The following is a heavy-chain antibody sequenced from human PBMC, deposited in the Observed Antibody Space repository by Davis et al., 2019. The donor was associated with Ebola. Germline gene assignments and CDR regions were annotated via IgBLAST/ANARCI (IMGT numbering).Heavy chain of an antibody. CDR1: GSTFSSSR. Sequence: PGGSLRPSCEPPGSTFSSSRMNWVRKAPGKGREWVAHIKQEGSEKHYADSVKGRFTISRDNAKNSLFLQLTSLRAEDTAVYYCARHWDEGDDWGQGTLVTVSS. V-gene: IGHV3-7*01. D-gene: IGHD1-26*01. J-gene: IGHJ4*02. CDR3: ARHWDEGDD. CDR2: IKQEGSEK.